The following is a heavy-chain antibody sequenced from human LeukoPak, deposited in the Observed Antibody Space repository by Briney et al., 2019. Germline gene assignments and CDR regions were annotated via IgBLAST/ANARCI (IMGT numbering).Heavy chain of an antibody. Sequence: SETLSLTCAVFGGSFSGYYWSWIRQPPGKGLEWIGEINHSGSTIYNPSFKSRVTISVDTSKNQFSLKLSSVTAADTAVYYCARRVVVVPAAQNWFDPWGQGTLVTVSS. V-gene: IGHV4-34*01. J-gene: IGHJ5*02. D-gene: IGHD2-2*01. CDR1: GGSFSGYY. CDR3: ARRVVVVPAAQNWFDP. CDR2: INHSGST.